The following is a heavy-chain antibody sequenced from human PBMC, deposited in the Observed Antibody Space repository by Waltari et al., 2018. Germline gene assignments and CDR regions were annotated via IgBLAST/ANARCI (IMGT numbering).Heavy chain of an antibody. CDR2: ISSSSRTI. J-gene: IGHJ4*02. CDR3: ARGGPEMAFY. CDR1: GFTFSSYR. V-gene: IGHV3-48*01. Sequence: EVQLVVSGGALVQPGGSLRLSCAASGFTFSSYRTTRVRQAPGKGLEWVSYISSSSRTIYYADSVKGRFTISRENAKNSLYLKMNSLRAEDTAVYYCARGGPEMAFYWGQGTLVTVSS.